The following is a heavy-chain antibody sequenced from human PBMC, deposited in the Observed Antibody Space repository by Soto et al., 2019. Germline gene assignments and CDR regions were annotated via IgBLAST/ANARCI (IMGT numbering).Heavy chain of an antibody. CDR2: VYYSVTT. Sequence: PSETLSLTRSVSGGSVSNKTYYWSWIRQPPGKRLEWIGYVYYSVTTNYNPSLKSRVTISVDLSKNQFSLRLSSVTTADTALYYCARTTAVPNTLRSRYFFDYWGQGTLVTVSS. D-gene: IGHD4-17*01. CDR3: ARTTAVPNTLRSRYFFDY. V-gene: IGHV4-61*01. CDR1: GGSVSNKTYY. J-gene: IGHJ4*02.